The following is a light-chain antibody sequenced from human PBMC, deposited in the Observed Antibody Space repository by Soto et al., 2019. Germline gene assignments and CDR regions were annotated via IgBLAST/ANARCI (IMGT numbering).Light chain of an antibody. Sequence: QAVVTQEPSLTVSPGGTVTLTCGSRTGAVTSGHYPYWFQQKPGQAPRTLIYDTTNKHSWIPARFSGSLLGGKAALTLSGTQPEDEADYYCFLTHSGVGVFGGGTQLTVL. J-gene: IGLJ3*02. CDR2: DTT. CDR1: TGAVTSGHY. CDR3: FLTHSGVGV. V-gene: IGLV7-46*01.